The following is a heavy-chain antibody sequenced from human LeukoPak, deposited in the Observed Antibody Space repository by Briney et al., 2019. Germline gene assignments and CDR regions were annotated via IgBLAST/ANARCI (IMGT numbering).Heavy chain of an antibody. V-gene: IGHV4-59*01. CDR1: GGSISSYY. Sequence: SETLSLTCTVSGGSISSYYWSWIRQPPGKGLEWIGYIYYSGSTNYNPSLKSRVTISVDTSKNQFSLKLSSVTAADTAVYYCARGNDILTGYFEYFDYWGQGTLVTVSS. CDR3: ARGNDILTGYFEYFDY. D-gene: IGHD3-9*01. CDR2: IYYSGST. J-gene: IGHJ4*02.